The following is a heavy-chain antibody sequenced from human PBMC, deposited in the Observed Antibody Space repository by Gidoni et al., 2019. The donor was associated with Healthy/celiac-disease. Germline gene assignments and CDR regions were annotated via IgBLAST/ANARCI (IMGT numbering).Heavy chain of an antibody. CDR1: GFTLTTYA. D-gene: IGHD2-15*01. Sequence: QLLESRGGLVQPGVCLGLSCAAPGFTLTTYAMGWVRQAPGKGMGWVSAISGSGGSTYDAGSVKGRFTISRDNSKNTLYLQMNSLRAEDTAVYYCAKDGFGVAAAYYYYDYGMDVWGQGTTVTVSS. CDR3: AKDGFGVAAAYYYYDYGMDV. J-gene: IGHJ6*02. V-gene: IGHV3-23*01. CDR2: ISGSGGST.